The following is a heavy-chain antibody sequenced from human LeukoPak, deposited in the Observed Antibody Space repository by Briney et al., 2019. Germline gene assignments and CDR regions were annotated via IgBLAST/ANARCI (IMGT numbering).Heavy chain of an antibody. CDR1: GGSISSGDYY. CDR3: ASGVVVVAVDY. J-gene: IGHJ4*02. D-gene: IGHD2-15*01. V-gene: IGHV4-30-4*01. Sequence: SETLSLTCTVSGGSISSGDYYWSWIRQPPGKGLEWIGYVYYSGSTYYNPSLKSRVTISVDTSKNQFSLKLSSVTAADTAVYYCASGVVVVAVDYWGQGTLVTVSS. CDR2: VYYSGST.